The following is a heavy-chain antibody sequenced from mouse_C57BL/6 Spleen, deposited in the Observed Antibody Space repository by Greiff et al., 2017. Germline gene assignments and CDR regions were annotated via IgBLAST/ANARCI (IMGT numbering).Heavy chain of an antibody. J-gene: IGHJ4*01. V-gene: IGHV1-22*01. CDR2: INPNNGGT. CDR1: GYTFTDYN. Sequence: EVQLQQSGPELVKPGASVKMSCKASGYTFTDYNMHWVKQSHGKSLEWIGYINPNNGGTSYNQKFKGKATLTVNKSSSTASMERRSLTSEDSAVYYCARSPYSGSSHYAMDYWGQGTSVTVSS. D-gene: IGHD1-1*01. CDR3: ARSPYSGSSHYAMDY.